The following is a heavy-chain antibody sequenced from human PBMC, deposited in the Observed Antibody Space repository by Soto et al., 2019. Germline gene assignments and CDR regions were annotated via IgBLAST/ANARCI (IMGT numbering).Heavy chain of an antibody. J-gene: IGHJ5*02. V-gene: IGHV4-4*02. D-gene: IGHD3-22*01. CDR2: IYHSGRT. CDR1: GGSVSSRNW. CDR3: ASVGSDYDNSGYYLP. Sequence: NPSETLSLTCIVSGGSVSSRNWWSWVRQPPGKGLEWVGGIYHSGRTTYNPSLKSRATISVDKSENHFSQRLKSVTAADTAVYYCASVGSDYDNSGYYLPWGPGTLVTVSS.